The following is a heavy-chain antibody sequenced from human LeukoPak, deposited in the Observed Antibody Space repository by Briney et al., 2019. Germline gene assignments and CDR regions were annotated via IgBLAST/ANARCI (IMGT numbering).Heavy chain of an antibody. CDR2: IYYSGST. CDR1: GGSISSYY. J-gene: IGHJ6*02. Sequence: PSETLSLTCTVSGGSISSYYWSWIRQPPGKGLEWIGYIYYSGSTSYNPSLKSRVTISVDTSKNQFSLKLSSVTAADTAVYYCARVGVGATRSDYYGMDVWGQGTTVTVSS. D-gene: IGHD1-26*01. CDR3: ARVGVGATRSDYYGMDV. V-gene: IGHV4-59*08.